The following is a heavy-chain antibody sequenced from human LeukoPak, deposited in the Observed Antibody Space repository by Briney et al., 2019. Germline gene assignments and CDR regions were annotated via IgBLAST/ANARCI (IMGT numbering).Heavy chain of an antibody. D-gene: IGHD3-3*01. CDR2: ISVGSGST. Sequence: GGSLRLSCAASGFTFSSYAMSWVRQAPGKGLEWVSVISVGSGSTYYADSVKGRFTISRDNSKNTLYLQMNSLRAEDTAVYYCAKGNDFWSGFRRTDYWGQGTLVTVSS. J-gene: IGHJ4*02. V-gene: IGHV3-23*01. CDR3: AKGNDFWSGFRRTDY. CDR1: GFTFSSYA.